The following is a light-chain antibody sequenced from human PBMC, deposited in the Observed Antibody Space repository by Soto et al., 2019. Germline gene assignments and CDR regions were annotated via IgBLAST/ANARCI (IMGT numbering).Light chain of an antibody. CDR3: QQYGSSPRFT. CDR2: KAS. CDR1: QSISSW. Sequence: DIQMTQSPSTLSASVGDRVTITCRASQSISSWLAWYQQKPGKAPKLLIYKASSLESGVPSRFSGSGSGTEFTLTISSLQPDDFAVYYCQQYGSSPRFTFGPGTKVDIK. V-gene: IGKV1-5*03. J-gene: IGKJ3*01.